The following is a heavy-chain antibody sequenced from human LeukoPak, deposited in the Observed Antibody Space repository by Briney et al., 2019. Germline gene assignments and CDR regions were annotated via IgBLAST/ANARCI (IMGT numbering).Heavy chain of an antibody. J-gene: IGHJ6*02. D-gene: IGHD6-13*01. Sequence: ASVKVSCKASGYIFTSYDINWVRQATGQGLEWMGIINPSGGSTSYAQKFQGRVTMTRDTSTSTVYMELSSLRSEDTAVYYCARQVAAAGSSDYYYGMDVWGQGTTVTVSS. CDR2: INPSGGST. CDR1: GYIFTSYD. V-gene: IGHV1-46*01. CDR3: ARQVAAAGSSDYYYGMDV.